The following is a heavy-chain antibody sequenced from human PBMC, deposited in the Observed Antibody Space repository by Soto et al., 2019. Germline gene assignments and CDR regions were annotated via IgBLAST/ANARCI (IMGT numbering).Heavy chain of an antibody. CDR1: GDAFQSYA. V-gene: IGHV1-69*06. Sequence: QVLLLQSGSEVKKPGSSVKVSCKASGDAFQSYAIHWVRQATGQGLEYMGRIIPSYDRTKYAQKFQGRLTVTEDMYTSTVYMELSSLRSEDTAVYYCARDPTNDYGDDTYDYWGQGTKVIVYS. J-gene: IGHJ4*02. CDR2: IIPSYDRT. D-gene: IGHD4-17*01. CDR3: ARDPTNDYGDDTYDY.